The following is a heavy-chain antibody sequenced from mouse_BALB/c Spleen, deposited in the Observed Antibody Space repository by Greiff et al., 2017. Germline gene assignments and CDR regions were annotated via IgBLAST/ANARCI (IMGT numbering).Heavy chain of an antibody. D-gene: IGHD1-1*01. CDR2: IRLKSNNYAT. CDR3: TVYYYAARFAY. V-gene: IGHV6-6*02. Sequence: EVKVVESGGGLVQPGGSMKLSCVASGFTFSNYWMNWVRQSPEKGLEWVAEIRLKSNNYATHYAESVKGRFTISRDDSKSSVYLQMNNLRAEDTGIYYCTVYYYAARFAYWGQGTLVTVSA. J-gene: IGHJ3*01. CDR1: GFTFSNYW.